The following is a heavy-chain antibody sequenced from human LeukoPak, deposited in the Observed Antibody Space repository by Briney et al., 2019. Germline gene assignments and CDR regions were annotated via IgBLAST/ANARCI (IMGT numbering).Heavy chain of an antibody. Sequence: GGSLRLSCAASGFTFSSYGMSWVRQAPGKGLEWVSAISGSGGSTYYADSVKGRFTISRDNSKNTLYLQMNSLRAEDTAVYYCAKTYGSGSYIGNWWFDPWGQGTLVTVSS. CDR1: GFTFSSYG. V-gene: IGHV3-23*01. D-gene: IGHD3-10*01. J-gene: IGHJ5*02. CDR3: AKTYGSGSYIGNWWFDP. CDR2: ISGSGGST.